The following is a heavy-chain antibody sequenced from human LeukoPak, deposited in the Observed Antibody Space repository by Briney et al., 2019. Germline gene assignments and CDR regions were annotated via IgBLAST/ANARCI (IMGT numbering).Heavy chain of an antibody. CDR1: GFTFSSYS. J-gene: IGHJ4*02. D-gene: IGHD4-17*01. Sequence: PGGSLRLSCAASGFTFSSYSMNWVRQAPGKGLEWMGIIYPGDSDTRYSPSLQDQVTISADKSISTAYLQWSSLRASDSAMYYCARGYGDFQRFDSWGQGTLVTVSS. CDR2: IYPGDSDT. V-gene: IGHV5-51*01. CDR3: ARGYGDFQRFDS.